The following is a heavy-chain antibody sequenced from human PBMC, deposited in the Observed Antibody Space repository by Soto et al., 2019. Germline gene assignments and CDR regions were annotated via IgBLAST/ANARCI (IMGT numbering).Heavy chain of an antibody. CDR2: IYYDGST. V-gene: IGHV4-39*01. CDR3: AKVVVAATRHTDFDP. Sequence: PSETLSLTCTVSGGSINSNNYYWAWIRQPPGKGLAWIASIYYDGSTYYNPSLKSRVTISIDTSKNQFSLRLRSVTAADTAIYYCAKVVVAATRHTDFDPWGQGTLVTVSS. J-gene: IGHJ5*02. CDR1: GGSINSNNYY. D-gene: IGHD2-15*01.